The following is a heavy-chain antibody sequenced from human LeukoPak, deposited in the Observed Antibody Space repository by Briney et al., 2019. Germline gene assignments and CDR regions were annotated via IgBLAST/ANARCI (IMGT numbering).Heavy chain of an antibody. J-gene: IGHJ3*02. Sequence: PSETLSLTCTVSGGSISSYYWSWIRQPPGKRLEWIGYIYYSGSTNYNPSLKSRVTISVDTSKNQFSLKLSSVTAADTAVYYCARVFSSGYHWSAFDIWGQGTMVTVSS. CDR3: ARVFSSGYHWSAFDI. CDR1: GGSISSYY. CDR2: IYYSGST. V-gene: IGHV4-59*01. D-gene: IGHD3-22*01.